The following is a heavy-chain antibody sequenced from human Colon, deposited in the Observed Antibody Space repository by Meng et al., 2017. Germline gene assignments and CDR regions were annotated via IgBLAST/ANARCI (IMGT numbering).Heavy chain of an antibody. Sequence: VQLEETGGTLVQPGGSLRLSCAVSGFSVSAHWMHWVRQVPGKGLVGIARMSIDETATTYADSVKGRFTISRDNGKNTLHLQMSSLRAEDSAVYYCARSGYNNGYDYWGQGTLVTVSS. D-gene: IGHD3-22*01. CDR3: ARSGYNNGYDY. CDR1: GFSVSAHW. J-gene: IGHJ4*02. V-gene: IGHV3-74*01. CDR2: MSIDETAT.